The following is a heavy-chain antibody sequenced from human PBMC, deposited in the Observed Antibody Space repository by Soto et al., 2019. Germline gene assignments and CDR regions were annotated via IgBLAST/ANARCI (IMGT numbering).Heavy chain of an antibody. D-gene: IGHD6-6*01. CDR3: ARDEEYSSSRGQKYYYYSYGMDV. Sequence: QVQLVQSGAEVKKPGSSVKVSCKASGGTFSSYAISWVRQAPGQGLEWMGGIIPIFGTANYAQKFQGRVTITADESTSTAYMELSSLRSEDTAVYYCARDEEYSSSRGQKYYYYSYGMDVWGQGTTVTVSS. CDR1: GGTFSSYA. CDR2: IIPIFGTA. J-gene: IGHJ6*02. V-gene: IGHV1-69*01.